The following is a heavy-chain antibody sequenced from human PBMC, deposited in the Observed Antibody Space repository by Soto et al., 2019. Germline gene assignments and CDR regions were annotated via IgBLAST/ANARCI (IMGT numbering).Heavy chain of an antibody. D-gene: IGHD6-13*01. CDR3: AKAGSSSLYYYYMDV. CDR2: ISWNSGSI. J-gene: IGHJ6*03. V-gene: IGHV3-9*01. CDR1: GFTFDDYA. Sequence: EVQLVESGGGLVQPGRSLRLSCAASGFTFDDYAMHWVRQAPGKGLEWVSGISWNSGSIGYADSVKGRFTISRDNAKNSLYLQMNRLRAEDTALYYCAKAGSSSLYYYYMDVWGKGTTVTVSS.